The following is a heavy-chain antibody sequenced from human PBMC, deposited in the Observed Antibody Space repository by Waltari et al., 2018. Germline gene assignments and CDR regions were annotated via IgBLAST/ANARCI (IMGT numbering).Heavy chain of an antibody. CDR3: ARYYGNGEGWLDP. CDR2: ISYSGTT. V-gene: IGHV4-39*07. J-gene: IGHJ5*02. Sequence: QLQLQESGPGLVKPSETLSLTCTVSGGSISSGSYYWGWIRQPPGKGLESIGYISYSGTTSSNLSRKSRVTMSVDTSRDQYSLSLRSVAAADTAVYYCARYYGNGEGWLDPWGQGTLVTVSS. D-gene: IGHD3-3*01. CDR1: GGSISSGSYY.